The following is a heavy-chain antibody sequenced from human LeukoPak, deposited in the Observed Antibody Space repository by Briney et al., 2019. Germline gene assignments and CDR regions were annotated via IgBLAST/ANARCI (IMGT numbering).Heavy chain of an antibody. D-gene: IGHD2-8*01. Sequence: GGSLRLSCAASGFTFSSYAMSWVPEAPGKGVEWVSGISGSGGTTYYADSVKGRFNISREKSKNTLYLQMDSLRAEDTAVYYCAKDKYCTNGICYFDYWGQGTLVTVSS. J-gene: IGHJ4*02. CDR2: ISGSGGTT. CDR1: GFTFSSYA. V-gene: IGHV3-23*01. CDR3: AKDKYCTNGICYFDY.